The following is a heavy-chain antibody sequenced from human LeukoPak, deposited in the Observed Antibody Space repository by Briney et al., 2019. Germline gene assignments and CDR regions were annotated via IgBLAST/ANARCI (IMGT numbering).Heavy chain of an antibody. CDR3: ARDCDTSGYYYCGMDV. V-gene: IGHV3-23*01. J-gene: IGHJ6*02. CDR1: GFTFSSYA. Sequence: GGSLRLSCAASGFTFSSYAMSWVRQAPGKGLEWVSAISGSGGSTYYADSVKGRFTISRDNSKNTLYLQMNSLRTEDTAVYYCARDCDTSGYYYCGMDVWGQGTTVAVSS. D-gene: IGHD3-22*01. CDR2: ISGSGGST.